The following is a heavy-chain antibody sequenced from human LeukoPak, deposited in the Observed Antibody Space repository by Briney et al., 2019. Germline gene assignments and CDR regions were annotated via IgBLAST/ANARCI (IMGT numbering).Heavy chain of an antibody. D-gene: IGHD6-6*01. CDR1: GFTFSSYG. V-gene: IGHV3-30*02. CDR3: ANLLYSSSSS. J-gene: IGHJ5*02. CDR2: IRYDGSNK. Sequence: GGSLRLSCAASGFTFSSYGMHWVRQAPGKGLEWVAFIRYDGSNKYYADSVKGRFTISRDNSKNTLYLQMNSLRAEDTAVYYCANLLYSSSSSWGQGTLVTVSS.